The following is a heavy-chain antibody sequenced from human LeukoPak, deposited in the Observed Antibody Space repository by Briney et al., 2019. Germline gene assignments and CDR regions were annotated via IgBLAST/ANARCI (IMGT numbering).Heavy chain of an antibody. J-gene: IGHJ4*02. CDR1: GYTFTSYA. V-gene: IGHV7-4-1*02. Sequence: ASVKVSCKASGYTFTSYAMNWVRQAPGQGLEWMGWINTNTGNPTYAQGFTGRFVFSLDTSVSTAYIQISSLKTEDTAVYFCARSQTYGDHPPFDYWGQGTLVTVSS. CDR3: ARSQTYGDHPPFDY. D-gene: IGHD4-17*01. CDR2: INTNTGNP.